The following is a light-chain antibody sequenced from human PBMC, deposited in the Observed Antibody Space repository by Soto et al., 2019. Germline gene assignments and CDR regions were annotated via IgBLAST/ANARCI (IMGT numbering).Light chain of an antibody. V-gene: IGKV3-15*01. J-gene: IGKJ1*01. CDR3: QQYNNWPPWT. CDR2: AAS. Sequence: EIVMTRSPAALSVSPGERVTLSCRASQSVGKNLAWYQQRPGQGPRLLIYAASDRATDIPVRFSGSGSGTEFTLTISSLQSEDSAVYYCQQYNNWPPWTFGRGTKVEF. CDR1: QSVGKN.